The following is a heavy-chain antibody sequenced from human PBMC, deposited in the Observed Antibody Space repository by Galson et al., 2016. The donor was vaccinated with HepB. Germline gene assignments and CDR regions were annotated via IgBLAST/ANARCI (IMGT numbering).Heavy chain of an antibody. CDR3: AKRRTYCSGGRCHSGWFDP. J-gene: IGHJ5*02. D-gene: IGHD2-15*01. CDR2: ISGSGGNT. V-gene: IGHV3-23*01. CDR1: GFTFSDFA. Sequence: SLRLSCAASGFTFSDFAMSWVRQAPGKGLEWVSAISGSGGNTYYADSVKGRFTISRDNSKNTLYLQMNSLRADDTAVYYCAKRRTYCSGGRCHSGWFDPWGQGTLVTVSS.